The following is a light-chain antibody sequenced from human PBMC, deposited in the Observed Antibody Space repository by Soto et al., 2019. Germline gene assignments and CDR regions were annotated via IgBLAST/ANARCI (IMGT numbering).Light chain of an antibody. J-gene: IGLJ2*01. CDR3: SSYTSSSTLVV. CDR1: SSNVGGYNY. V-gene: IGLV2-14*01. Sequence: QSALTQPASVSGSPGQSITISCTGTSSNVGGYNYVSWYQQHPGKAPKLMIYDVSNRPSGVSNRFSGSKSGNTASLTISGHDAEDEADYYCSSYTSSSTLVVFGGGTKLTVL. CDR2: DVS.